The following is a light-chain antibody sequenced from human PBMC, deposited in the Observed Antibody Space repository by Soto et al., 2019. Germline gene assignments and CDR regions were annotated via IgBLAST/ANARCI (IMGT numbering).Light chain of an antibody. CDR1: QPVSSNN. Sequence: PGERATLSCRASQPVSSNNLAWYQQKRGQAPRLLIYGASSRAAAIPDRFRGSGSGTDFTLIISSLAPEDSAVYYCQQYGSSPFTFGPGTAVDIK. CDR3: QQYGSSPFT. CDR2: GAS. V-gene: IGKV3-20*01. J-gene: IGKJ3*01.